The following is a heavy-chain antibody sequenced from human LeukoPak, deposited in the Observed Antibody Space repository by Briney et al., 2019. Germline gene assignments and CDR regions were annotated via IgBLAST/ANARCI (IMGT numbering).Heavy chain of an antibody. J-gene: IGHJ2*01. CDR3: ARDFYGSGSHRYFDL. CDR2: IYSGGTT. Sequence: PGGSLRLSCAASGFTVSSYYMSWVRQAPGKGLEWVSVIYSGGTTHYADSVRGRFTISRDNCKNTLYLQMNSLRAEDTAVYYCARDFYGSGSHRYFDLWGRGTLVTVSS. CDR1: GFTVSSYY. V-gene: IGHV3-53*01. D-gene: IGHD3-10*01.